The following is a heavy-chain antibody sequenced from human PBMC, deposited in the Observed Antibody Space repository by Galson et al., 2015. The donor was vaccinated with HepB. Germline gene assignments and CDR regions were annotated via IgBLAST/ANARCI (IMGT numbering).Heavy chain of an antibody. Sequence: TLSLTCTVSGASIRGGDFFWSWIRQPPGEGLEWLGYIYSSGTSYYKPSLKSRVTLSVDTSKNHFSLSLNSVTAADTAVYYCARVGNYGDFDYWGQGILVAVPS. CDR1: GASIRGGDFF. V-gene: IGHV4-30-4*01. CDR3: ARVGNYGDFDY. J-gene: IGHJ4*02. CDR2: IYSSGTS. D-gene: IGHD4/OR15-4a*01.